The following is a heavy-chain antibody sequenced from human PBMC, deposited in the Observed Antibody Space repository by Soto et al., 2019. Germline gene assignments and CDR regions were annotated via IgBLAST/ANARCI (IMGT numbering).Heavy chain of an antibody. CDR1: GFTFSSYG. D-gene: IGHD6-13*01. V-gene: IGHV3-33*06. J-gene: IGHJ5*02. CDR3: AKGGQVGAAAGSFDP. CDR2: IWYDGSNK. Sequence: GGSLRLSCAASGFTFSSYGMHWVRQAPGKGLEWVAVIWYDGSNKYYADSVKGRFTISRDNSKNTLYLQMNSLRAEDTAVYYCAKGGQVGAAAGSFDPWGQGTLVTVSS.